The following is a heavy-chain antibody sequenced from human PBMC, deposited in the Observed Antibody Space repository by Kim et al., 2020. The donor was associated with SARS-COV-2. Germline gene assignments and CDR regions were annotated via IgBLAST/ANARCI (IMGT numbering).Heavy chain of an antibody. CDR1: GFTFSSYG. D-gene: IGHD6-19*01. Sequence: GGSLRLSCAASGFTFSSYGMHWVRQAPGKGLEWVAVIWYDGSNKYYADSVKGRFTISRDNSKNTLYLQMNSLRAEDTAVYYCARKRSIAVAGYYYYGMDVWGQGTTVTVSS. V-gene: IGHV3-33*01. J-gene: IGHJ6*02. CDR3: ARKRSIAVAGYYYYGMDV. CDR2: IWYDGSNK.